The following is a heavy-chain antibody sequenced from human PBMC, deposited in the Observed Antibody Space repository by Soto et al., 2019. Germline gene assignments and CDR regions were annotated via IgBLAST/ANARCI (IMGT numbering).Heavy chain of an antibody. CDR3: AKDLEYCSGGSCYKRNYWYFDL. V-gene: IGHV3-23*01. CDR2: ISGDGGAT. J-gene: IGHJ2*01. D-gene: IGHD2-15*01. Sequence: QPGGSLRLSCAASGLTFSTYAMSWFRQAPGKGLEWVSAISGDGGATFYADSVKGRFTISRDNSKNTLYLQMNSLRAEDTAVYYCAKDLEYCSGGSCYKRNYWYFDLWGRGTLVTVSS. CDR1: GLTFSTYA.